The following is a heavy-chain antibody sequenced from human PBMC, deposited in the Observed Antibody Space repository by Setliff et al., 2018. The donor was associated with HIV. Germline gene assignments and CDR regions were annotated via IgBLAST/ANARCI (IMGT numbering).Heavy chain of an antibody. CDR2: IHGNSGAT. V-gene: IGHV1-2*02. CDR3: ARVLEYNWLDP. J-gene: IGHJ5*02. Sequence: ASVKVSCKASGYTFSDYYLHWVRQAPGQGLEWMGWIHGNSGATNYAQKFRGRVTMTRDKSTYTAYMELTRLRSDDTAVYYCARVLEYNWLDPWGQGTLVTVSS. CDR1: GYTFSDYY.